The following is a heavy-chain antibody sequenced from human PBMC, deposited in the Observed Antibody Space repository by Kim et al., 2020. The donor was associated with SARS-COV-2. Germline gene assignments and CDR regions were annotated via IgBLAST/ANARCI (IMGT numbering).Heavy chain of an antibody. Sequence: ASVKVSCKASGYTFTSYGISWVRQAPGQGLEWMGWISAYNGNTNYAQKLQGRVTMTTDTSTSTAYMELRSLRSDDTAVYYCAHHLTRGSSWYWIYFQHWGQGTLVTVSS. V-gene: IGHV1-18*01. CDR2: ISAYNGNT. CDR3: AHHLTRGSSWYWIYFQH. CDR1: GYTFTSYG. J-gene: IGHJ1*01. D-gene: IGHD6-13*01.